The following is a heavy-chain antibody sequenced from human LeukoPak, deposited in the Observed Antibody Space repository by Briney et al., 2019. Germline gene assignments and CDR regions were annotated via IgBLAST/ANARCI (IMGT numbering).Heavy chain of an antibody. Sequence: GESLKISCKGSGYSFTSYWIGWVRQMPGKGLEWMGIIYPGDSDTRYSPSFQGQVTISADKSISTAYLQWSSLKASDTAMYYCARGGASSSWFTHFDYWGQGTLVTVSS. D-gene: IGHD6-13*01. CDR2: IYPGDSDT. CDR3: ARGGASSSWFTHFDY. CDR1: GYSFTSYW. V-gene: IGHV5-51*01. J-gene: IGHJ4*02.